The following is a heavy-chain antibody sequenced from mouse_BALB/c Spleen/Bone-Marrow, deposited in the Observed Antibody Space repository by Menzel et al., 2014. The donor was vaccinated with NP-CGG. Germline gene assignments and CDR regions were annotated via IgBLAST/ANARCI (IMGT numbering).Heavy chain of an antibody. CDR2: ILPGSGST. D-gene: IGHD2-4*01. Sequence: QVQLQQSGAELMKPGASAKISCKATGYTFSRNWIEWVKQRPGHGLEWIGEILPGSGSTNYNEKFKGKATFTADTSSNTANMQLSSLTSEDSGVYYCARVGSTMITTAFAYRGQGTLVTVSA. CDR1: GYTFSRNW. V-gene: IGHV1-9*01. J-gene: IGHJ3*01. CDR3: ARVGSTMITTAFAY.